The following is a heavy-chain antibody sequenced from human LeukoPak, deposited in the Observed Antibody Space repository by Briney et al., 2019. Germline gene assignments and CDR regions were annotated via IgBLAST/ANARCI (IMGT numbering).Heavy chain of an antibody. D-gene: IGHD3-3*01. CDR2: IAGGSTYI. CDR1: GFTFSTYS. CDR3: AKEGPYDFWSGHASAFDI. J-gene: IGHJ3*02. V-gene: IGHV3-21*04. Sequence: GGSLRLSCVVSGFTFSTYSMNWVRQAPGKGLEWVSSIAGGSTYIYYADSVTGRFTISRDNSKNTLYLQIDSLSAEDTAVYYCAKEGPYDFWSGHASAFDIWGQGTKVTVSS.